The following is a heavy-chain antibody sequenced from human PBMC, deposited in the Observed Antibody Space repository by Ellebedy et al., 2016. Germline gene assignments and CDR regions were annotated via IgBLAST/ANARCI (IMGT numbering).Heavy chain of an antibody. CDR2: IWYDGSNK. D-gene: IGHD6-13*01. V-gene: IGHV3-33*01. CDR1: GFTFSSYG. J-gene: IGHJ6*02. Sequence: GESLKISXAASGFTFSSYGMHWVRQAPGKGLGWVAVIWYDGSNKYYADSVKGRFTISRDNSKNTLYLQMNSLRAEDTAVYYCATLKEQQLVLGYYGMDVWGQGTTVTVSS. CDR3: ATLKEQQLVLGYYGMDV.